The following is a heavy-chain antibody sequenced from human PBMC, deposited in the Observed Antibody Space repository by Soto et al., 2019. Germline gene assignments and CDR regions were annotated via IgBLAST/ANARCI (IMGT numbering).Heavy chain of an antibody. Sequence: PGESLKISCAASGFTFSSYSMNWVRQAPGKGLEWVSSISSSSSYIYYADSVKGRFTISRDNAKNSLYLQMNSLRAEDTAVYYCASTLHGFNSGSYQFDYWGQGTLVTVSS. CDR2: ISSSSSYI. D-gene: IGHD1-26*01. CDR3: ASTLHGFNSGSYQFDY. V-gene: IGHV3-21*01. J-gene: IGHJ4*02. CDR1: GFTFSSYS.